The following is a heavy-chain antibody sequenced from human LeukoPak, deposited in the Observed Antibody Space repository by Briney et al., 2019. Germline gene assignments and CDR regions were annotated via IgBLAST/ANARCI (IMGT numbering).Heavy chain of an antibody. CDR3: ARARDYYDSSGYDY. V-gene: IGHV3-21*01. D-gene: IGHD3-22*01. Sequence: GGSLRLSCAASGFTFSSYYMSWVRQAPGKGLEWVSSISSSGSYIYYADSVKGRFTISRDNAKNSLYLQMNTLRAENTAVYYCARARDYYDSSGYDYWGQGTLVTVSS. CDR1: GFTFSSYY. CDR2: ISSSGSYI. J-gene: IGHJ4*02.